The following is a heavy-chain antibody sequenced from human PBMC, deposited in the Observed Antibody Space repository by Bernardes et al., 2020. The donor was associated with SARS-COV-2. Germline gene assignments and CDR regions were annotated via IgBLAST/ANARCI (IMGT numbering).Heavy chain of an antibody. J-gene: IGHJ4*02. CDR1: GYTFTSYD. D-gene: IGHD3-3*01. Sequence: ASVKVSCMASGYTFTSYDINWVRQATGQGLEWVGWMNPNSGNTGFAQRFQGRVTMTRNTSTTTAYMELSSLRSEDTAVYYCARSPSWSGYSNYYFDYWGQGTLVTVSS. V-gene: IGHV1-8*01. CDR2: MNPNSGNT. CDR3: ARSPSWSGYSNYYFDY.